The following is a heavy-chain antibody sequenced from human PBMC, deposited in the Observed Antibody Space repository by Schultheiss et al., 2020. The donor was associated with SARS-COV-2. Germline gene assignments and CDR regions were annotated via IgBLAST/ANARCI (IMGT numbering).Heavy chain of an antibody. V-gene: IGHV4-34*01. J-gene: IGHJ4*02. CDR3: ARTPHDYGGAFDY. Sequence: SQTLSLTCAVYGGSFSDYYWSWIRQPPGKGLEWIGEINHSGSTNYNPSLKSRVTISVDTSKNQFSLKLSSVTAADTAVYYCARTPHDYGGAFDYWGQGTLVTVSS. CDR2: INHSGST. CDR1: GGSFSDYY. D-gene: IGHD4-23*01.